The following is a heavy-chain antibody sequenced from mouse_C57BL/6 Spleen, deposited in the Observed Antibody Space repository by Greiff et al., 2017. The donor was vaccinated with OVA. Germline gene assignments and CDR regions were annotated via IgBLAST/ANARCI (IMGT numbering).Heavy chain of an antibody. J-gene: IGHJ2*01. CDR2: IYPGGGYT. Sequence: VQLQHSGAELVRPGTSVKMSCKASGYTFTNYWIGWAKQRPGHGLEWIGDIYPGGGYTNYNEKFKGKATLTADKSSSTAYMQFSSLTSEDSAIYYCARWSTGTGLDYWGQGTTLTVSS. CDR3: ARWSTGTGLDY. CDR1: GYTFTNYW. V-gene: IGHV1-63*01. D-gene: IGHD4-1*02.